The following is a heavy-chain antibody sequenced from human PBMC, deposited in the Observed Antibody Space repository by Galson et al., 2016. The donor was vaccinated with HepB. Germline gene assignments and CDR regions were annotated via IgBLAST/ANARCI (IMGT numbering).Heavy chain of an antibody. V-gene: IGHV1-18*04. Sequence: SVKVSCKASYYIFSSYGISWVRQAPGQGLEWLGWSNAFSHNTAYAQKFQGRVSMTADTSTSTAYMELWDLKSDDTAVYYCARHSGHDAFDIWGQGTMVTVSS. CDR3: ARHSGHDAFDI. CDR1: YYIFSSYG. J-gene: IGHJ3*02. D-gene: IGHD1-1*01. CDR2: SNAFSHNT.